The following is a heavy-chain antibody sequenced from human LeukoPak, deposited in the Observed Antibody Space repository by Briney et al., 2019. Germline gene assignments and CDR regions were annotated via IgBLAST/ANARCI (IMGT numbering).Heavy chain of an antibody. D-gene: IGHD3-10*01. CDR2: ISYDGSNK. CDR3: AKDSKGSGIKNYYYYGMDV. J-gene: IGHJ6*02. V-gene: IGHV3-30*18. Sequence: GGSLRLSCAASGFTFRSYGMHWVRQAPGKGLEWVAGISYDGSNKYYADSVKGRFTISRDNSKNTLYLQMNSLRAEDTAVYYCAKDSKGSGIKNYYYYGMDVWGQGTTVTVSS. CDR1: GFTFRSYG.